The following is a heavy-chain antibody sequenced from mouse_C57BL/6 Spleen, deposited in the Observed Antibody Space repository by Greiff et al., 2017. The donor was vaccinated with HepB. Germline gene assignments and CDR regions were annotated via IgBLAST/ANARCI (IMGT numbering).Heavy chain of an antibody. Sequence: DVKLVESGGGLVKPGGSLKLSCAASGFTFSSYTMSWVRQTPEKRLEWVATISGGGGNTYYPDSVKGRFTISRDNAKNTLYLQMSSLRSEDTALYYCARQGDSSGYPAWFAYWGQGTLVTVSA. V-gene: IGHV5-9*01. CDR1: GFTFSSYT. CDR3: ARQGDSSGYPAWFAY. CDR2: ISGGGGNT. J-gene: IGHJ3*01. D-gene: IGHD3-2*02.